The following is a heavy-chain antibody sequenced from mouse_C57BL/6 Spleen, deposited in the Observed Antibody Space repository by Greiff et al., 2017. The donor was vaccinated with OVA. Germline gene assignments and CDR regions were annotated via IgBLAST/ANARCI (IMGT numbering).Heavy chain of an antibody. CDR2: LWSGGST. CDR3: ARTEPLYDYDGFAY. V-gene: IGHV2-2*01. Sequence: VQLKESGPGLVQPSQSLSITCPVSGFSLTSYGVHWVRQSPGKGLEWLGVLWSGGSTDYNAAFISRLSISKDNSKSQVFFKMNSLQADDTAIYYCARTEPLYDYDGFAYWGQGTLVTVSA. CDR1: GFSLTSYG. D-gene: IGHD2-4*01. J-gene: IGHJ3*01.